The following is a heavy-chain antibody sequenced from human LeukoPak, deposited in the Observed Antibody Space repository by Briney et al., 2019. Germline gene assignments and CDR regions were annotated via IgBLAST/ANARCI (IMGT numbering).Heavy chain of an antibody. CDR3: ARDPRFSTNWPS. V-gene: IGHV4-4*07. D-gene: IGHD6-13*01. CDR1: GGSISNYF. Sequence: SETLSLTCTVSGGSISNYFWTWIRQPAGKGLEWIGRLYSSGNTKYNPSLQSRVTMSLDTSKNQFSLKLSSVTAADTAVYYCARDPRFSTNWPSWGQGTLVTVSS. J-gene: IGHJ4*02. CDR2: LYSSGNT.